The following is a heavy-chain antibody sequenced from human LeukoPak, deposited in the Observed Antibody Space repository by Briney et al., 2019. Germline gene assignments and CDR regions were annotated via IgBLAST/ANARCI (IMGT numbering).Heavy chain of an antibody. CDR2: MSVNGVNK. D-gene: IGHD2-15*01. Sequence: GTSLRLSCVASGSSFSSYSIHWVRRVPGKGLEWVAVMSVNGVNKYYADSVRGRFTVSRDISKNTQFLQMNSLRFEDTAVYFCVRESCSGGSCTYDPFDIWGHGTMVTVST. CDR3: VRESCSGGSCTYDPFDI. V-gene: IGHV3-30-3*01. CDR1: GSSFSSYS. J-gene: IGHJ3*02.